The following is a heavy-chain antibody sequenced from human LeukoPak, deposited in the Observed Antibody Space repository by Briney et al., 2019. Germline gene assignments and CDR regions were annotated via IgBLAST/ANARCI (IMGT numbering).Heavy chain of an antibody. D-gene: IGHD3-22*01. Sequence: ASVKVSCKASGYTFTSYDINWVRQATGQGLEWMGGMNPNSGNTGYAQKFQGRVTMTRNTSISTAYMELSSLRSEDTAVYYCARGGYYYDSTPDAFDIWGQGTMVTVSS. J-gene: IGHJ3*02. V-gene: IGHV1-8*01. CDR2: MNPNSGNT. CDR3: ARGGYYYDSTPDAFDI. CDR1: GYTFTSYD.